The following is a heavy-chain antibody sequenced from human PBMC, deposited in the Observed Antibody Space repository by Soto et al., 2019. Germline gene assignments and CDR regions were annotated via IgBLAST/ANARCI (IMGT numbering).Heavy chain of an antibody. CDR3: ARAVDSGGCPDAFDI. CDR2: IYYSGNT. J-gene: IGHJ3*02. D-gene: IGHD3-22*01. CDR1: GDSISIGDYY. V-gene: IGHV4-30-4*01. Sequence: QVQLQESGPGLVKPSQTLSLTCTVSGDSISIGDYYWSWIRQPPGKGLEWIGYIYYSGNTYYNPSLKSRITISVDMSKNQFSLKLSSVTAADAAVYYCARAVDSGGCPDAFDIWGQGTMVTVSS.